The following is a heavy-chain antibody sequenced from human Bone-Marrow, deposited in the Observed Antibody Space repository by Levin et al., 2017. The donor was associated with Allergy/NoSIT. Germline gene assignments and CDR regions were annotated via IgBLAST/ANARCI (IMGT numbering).Heavy chain of an antibody. V-gene: IGHV4-59*01. Sequence: SQTLSLTCTVSGGSINSYYWSWIRQPPGKGLEWIGYIHHSESTNYSPSLKSRVTISLDTSKNQFSLNLSAVTAADTAPYYRASVGAVTSDFHIWGQGTMVTVAS. D-gene: IGHD4-17*01. CDR1: GGSINSYY. CDR3: ASVGAVTSDFHI. J-gene: IGHJ3*02. CDR2: IHHSEST.